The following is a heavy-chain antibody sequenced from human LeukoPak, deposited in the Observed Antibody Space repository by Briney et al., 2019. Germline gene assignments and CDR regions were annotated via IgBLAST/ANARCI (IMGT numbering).Heavy chain of an antibody. CDR1: GFTFSSYW. Sequence: PGGSLRLSCAASGFTFSSYWMHWVRQAPGKGLVWVSRINVYGSTSHYADSVKGRFTISRDNAKNTMCLQMNSLRAEDTAVYYCARRLEYSGSKGVFDYWGQGTLVTVSS. CDR2: INVYGSTS. J-gene: IGHJ4*02. D-gene: IGHD1-26*01. V-gene: IGHV3-74*01. CDR3: ARRLEYSGSKGVFDY.